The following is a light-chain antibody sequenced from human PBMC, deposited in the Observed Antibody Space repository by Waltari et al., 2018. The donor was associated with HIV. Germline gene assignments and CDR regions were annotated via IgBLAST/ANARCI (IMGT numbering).Light chain of an antibody. CDR1: SLRSYY. Sequence: SSELTQDPAVSVALGQTVRITCQGDSLRSYYASWYQQKPGQAPVLVIYGKNNRPSGIPGRLSGSSSGNTASLTITGAQAEDEADYCCNTRDSSGNHVVFGGGTKLTVL. J-gene: IGLJ2*01. CDR2: GKN. V-gene: IGLV3-19*01. CDR3: NTRDSSGNHVV.